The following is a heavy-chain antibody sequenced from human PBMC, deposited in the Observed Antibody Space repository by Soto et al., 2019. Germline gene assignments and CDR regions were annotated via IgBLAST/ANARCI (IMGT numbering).Heavy chain of an antibody. J-gene: IGHJ6*02. CDR1: GYTFTSYA. CDR3: ARDPSYYGMDV. V-gene: IGHV1-3*05. Sequence: QVQLVQSGAEEKKPGASVKVSCKASGYTFTSYAMHWVRQAPGQRLEWMGWINAGNGNTKYSQKFQGRVTITRDTSASTAYMDLSSLRSEDTAVYYCARDPSYYGMDVWGQGTTVTGSS. CDR2: INAGNGNT.